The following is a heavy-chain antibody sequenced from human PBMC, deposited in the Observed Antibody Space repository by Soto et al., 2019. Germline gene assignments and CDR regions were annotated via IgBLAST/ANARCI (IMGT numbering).Heavy chain of an antibody. Sequence: ASVKVSCKASGYTFTSYYMHWVRQAPGQGLEWMGIINPSGGSTSYAQKFQGRVTMTRDTSTSTVYMELSSLRSEDTAVYYCARDSGPNSSGWYYGPSIDYWGQGTLVTVSS. V-gene: IGHV1-46*01. CDR1: GYTFTSYY. J-gene: IGHJ4*02. CDR2: INPSGGST. D-gene: IGHD6-19*01. CDR3: ARDSGPNSSGWYYGPSIDY.